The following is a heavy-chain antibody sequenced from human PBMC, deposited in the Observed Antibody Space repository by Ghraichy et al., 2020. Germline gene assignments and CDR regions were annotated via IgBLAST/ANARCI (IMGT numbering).Heavy chain of an antibody. V-gene: IGHV6-1*01. CDR2: TYYRSKWYN. Sequence: SQTLSLTCAISGDSVSSNSAAWNWIRQSPSRGLEWLGRTYYRSKWYNDYAVSVKSRITINPDTSKNQFSLQLNSVTPEDTAVYYCARAGDTATFSAYWYFDLWGRGTLVTVSS. J-gene: IGHJ2*01. CDR3: ARAGDTATFSAYWYFDL. CDR1: GDSVSSNSAA. D-gene: IGHD5-18*01.